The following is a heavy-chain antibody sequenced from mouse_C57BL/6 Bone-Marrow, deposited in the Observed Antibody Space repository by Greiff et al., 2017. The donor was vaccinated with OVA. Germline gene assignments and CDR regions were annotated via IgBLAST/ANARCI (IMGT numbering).Heavy chain of an antibody. CDR3: APLHYYGSSPSYAMDY. J-gene: IGHJ4*01. D-gene: IGHD1-1*01. V-gene: IGHV14-3*01. CDR1: GFNIKNTY. CDR2: IDPANGNT. Sequence: VQLQQSVAELVRPGASVKLSCTASGFNIKNTYMHWVKQRPEQGLEWIGRIDPANGNTKYAPKFQGKATITADTSSNTAYLQLSSLTSEDTAIYYCAPLHYYGSSPSYAMDYWGQGTSVTVSS.